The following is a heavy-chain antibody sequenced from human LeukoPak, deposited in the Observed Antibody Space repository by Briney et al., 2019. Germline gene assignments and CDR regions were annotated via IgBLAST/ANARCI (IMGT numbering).Heavy chain of an antibody. CDR1: GGTFSSYA. J-gene: IGHJ4*02. D-gene: IGHD3-10*01. CDR3: ARQGLLWFGELFVEYYFDY. V-gene: IGHV1-69*06. Sequence: ASVKVSCKASGGTFSSYAISWVRQAPGQGLEWMGGIIPIFGTANYAQKFQGRVTITADKSTSTAYMELRSLRSDDTAVYYCARQGLLWFGELFVEYYFDYWGQGTLVTVSS. CDR2: IIPIFGTA.